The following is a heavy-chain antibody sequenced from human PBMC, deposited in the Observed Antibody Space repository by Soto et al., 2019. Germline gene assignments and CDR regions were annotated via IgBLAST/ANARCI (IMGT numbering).Heavy chain of an antibody. J-gene: IGHJ4*02. CDR2: IRSKAYGGTT. D-gene: IGHD3-22*01. CDR1: GFTFGDYA. V-gene: IGHV3-49*03. CDR3: TRATITMIVVAPDY. Sequence: SLRLSCTASGFTFGDYAMSWFRQAPGKGLEWVGFIRSKAYGGTTEYAASVKGRFTISRDDSKSIAYLQMNSLKTEDTAVYYCTRATITMIVVAPDYWGQGTLVTVYS.